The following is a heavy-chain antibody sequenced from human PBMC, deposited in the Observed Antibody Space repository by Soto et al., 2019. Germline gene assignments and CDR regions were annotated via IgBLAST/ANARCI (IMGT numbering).Heavy chain of an antibody. J-gene: IGHJ6*02. Sequence: QVQLVESGGGVVQPGRSLRLSCAASGFTFSNYGMHWVRQAPGKGLEWVAVILNDGSNRYHADSVKYRFTISRDNSKNMLYLQMNSLRAEATAVYYCARDDEYSGNGMDVWGQGTTVTVS. CDR1: GFTFSNYG. V-gene: IGHV3-33*01. CDR2: ILNDGSNR. D-gene: IGHD3-10*01. CDR3: ARDDEYSGNGMDV.